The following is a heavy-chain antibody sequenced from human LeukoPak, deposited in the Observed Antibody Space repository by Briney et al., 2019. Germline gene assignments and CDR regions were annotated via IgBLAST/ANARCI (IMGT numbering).Heavy chain of an antibody. CDR1: GGSISSYY. CDR2: IYYSGGT. J-gene: IGHJ4*02. D-gene: IGHD6-19*01. Sequence: PSETLSLTCTVSGGSISSYYWSWIRQPPGKGLEWVGQIYYSGGTNYNPSLKSRVSISIDTSKNLFSLRLNSVTAADTAVYYCAAESERWLVRSWGQGTLVTVSS. CDR3: AAESERWLVRS. V-gene: IGHV4-59*03.